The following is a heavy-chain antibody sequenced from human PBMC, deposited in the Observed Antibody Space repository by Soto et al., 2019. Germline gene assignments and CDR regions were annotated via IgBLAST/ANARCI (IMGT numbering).Heavy chain of an antibody. CDR3: ARDRNEDGMDV. J-gene: IGHJ6*02. Sequence: GGALRISCAASGFTFSSYSMHWGRQAPGKGLEYVSAISSNGGSTYYADSVKGRFTISRDNSKDTLYLQMGSLRAEDMAVYYCARDRNEDGMDVWGQGTTVTVSS. CDR2: ISSNGGST. CDR1: GFTFSSYS. V-gene: IGHV3-64*02.